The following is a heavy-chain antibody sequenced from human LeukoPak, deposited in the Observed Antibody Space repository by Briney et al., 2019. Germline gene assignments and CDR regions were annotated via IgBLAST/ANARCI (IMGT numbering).Heavy chain of an antibody. D-gene: IGHD1-7*01. J-gene: IGHJ6*03. V-gene: IGHV3-20*01. CDR1: GFTFYDYG. CDR2: INWNGGST. CDR3: AAGTIRFEFYDYMDV. Sequence: PGGSLRLSCAASGFTFYDYGMSWVRQAPGKGLECVSGINWNGGSTGYADSVKGRFTISRDNAKNSLYLQMNSLRAEDTALYDCAAGTIRFEFYDYMDVWGKGTTVTVSS.